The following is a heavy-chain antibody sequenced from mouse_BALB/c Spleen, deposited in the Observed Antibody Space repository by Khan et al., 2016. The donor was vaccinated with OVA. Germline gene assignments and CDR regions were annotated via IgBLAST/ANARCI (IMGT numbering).Heavy chain of an antibody. Sequence: VQLKQSGPGLVKPSQSLSLICTVTGYSITSDYAWHWIRQFPGNKLDWMGFISYSGNTKYNPSLKSRISITRDTSKNQFFLQLNSVTTEDTATYYCARLYGGDFDYWGHGTTLTVAS. J-gene: IGHJ2*01. CDR3: ARLYGGDFDY. D-gene: IGHD1-1*01. CDR1: GYSITSDYA. V-gene: IGHV3-2*02. CDR2: ISYSGNT.